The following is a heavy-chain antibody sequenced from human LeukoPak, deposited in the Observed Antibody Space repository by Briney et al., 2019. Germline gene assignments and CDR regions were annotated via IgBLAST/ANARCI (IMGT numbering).Heavy chain of an antibody. CDR1: GFTFDDYW. CDR3: ARGGTSGYSSTRHFWGGNYYFDY. D-gene: IGHD2-2*01. Sequence: GGSLRLSCGASGFTFDDYWMSWVRQAPGQGLEWVANIDQDGSEKYYLDSAKGRFTISRDNARNSLYLQVNSLRAEDTAVYYCARGGTSGYSSTRHFWGGNYYFDYWGQGSLVTVSS. V-gene: IGHV3-7*01. J-gene: IGHJ4*02. CDR2: IDQDGSEK.